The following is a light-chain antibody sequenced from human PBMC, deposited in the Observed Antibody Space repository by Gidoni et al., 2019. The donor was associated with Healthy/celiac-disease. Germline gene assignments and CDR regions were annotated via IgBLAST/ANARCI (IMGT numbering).Light chain of an antibody. CDR1: NIGSKS. CDR2: DDS. CDR3: QVWDSSSDHRV. J-gene: IGLJ3*02. Sequence: SSVLTQPPPVSVAPGQTARITCGGNNIGSKSVHWYQQKPGQAPVLVVYDDSDRPSGIAERFSGSNSGNTATLTISRVEAGDEADYYCQVWDSSSDHRVFGGGTKLTVL. V-gene: IGLV3-21*02.